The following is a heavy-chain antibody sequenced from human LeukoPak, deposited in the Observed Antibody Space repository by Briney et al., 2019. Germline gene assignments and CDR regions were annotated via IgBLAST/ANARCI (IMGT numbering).Heavy chain of an antibody. CDR2: IYYSGST. Sequence: SETLSLTCTVSGGSIISHYWSWIRQPPGKGLEWIGYIYYSGSTNYNPSLKSRVTISVDTSKNQFSLKLSSVTAADTAVYYRAKTSRGYSYVDYWGQGTLVTVSS. CDR1: GGSIISHY. D-gene: IGHD5-18*01. J-gene: IGHJ4*02. CDR3: AKTSRGYSYVDY. V-gene: IGHV4-59*11.